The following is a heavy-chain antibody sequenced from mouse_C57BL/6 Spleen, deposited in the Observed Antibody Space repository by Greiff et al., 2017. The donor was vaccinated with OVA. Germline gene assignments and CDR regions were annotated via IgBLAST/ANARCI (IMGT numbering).Heavy chain of an antibody. D-gene: IGHD1-1*01. CDR2: FYPGSGSI. CDR1: GYTFTEYT. J-gene: IGHJ1*03. CDR3: ARHVYYYGSSHWYFDV. V-gene: IGHV1-62-2*01. Sequence: QVQLKESGAELVKPGASVKLSCKASGYTFTEYTIHWVKQRSGQGLEWIGWFYPGSGSIKYNEKFKDKATLTADKSSSTVYMELSRLTSEDSAVYFCARHVYYYGSSHWYFDVWGTGTTVTVSS.